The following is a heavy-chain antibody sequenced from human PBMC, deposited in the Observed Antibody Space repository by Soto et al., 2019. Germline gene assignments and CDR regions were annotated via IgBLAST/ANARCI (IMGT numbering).Heavy chain of an antibody. D-gene: IGHD1-26*01. CDR1: GGTFSSYS. CDR2: IIPIFGTA. Sequence: QVQLVQSGAEVKKPGSSVKVSCKASGGTFSSYSINWVRQDPGQGLEWMGEIIPIFGTANYAQKFQGRVTITADESTSTAYMALSSLRSEDTAVYYCARDGGRHSGGIDYWGQGTLVTVSS. V-gene: IGHV1-69*01. J-gene: IGHJ4*02. CDR3: ARDGGRHSGGIDY.